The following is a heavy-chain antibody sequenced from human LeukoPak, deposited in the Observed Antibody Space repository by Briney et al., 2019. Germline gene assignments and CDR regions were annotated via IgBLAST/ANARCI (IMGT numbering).Heavy chain of an antibody. Sequence: PGGSLRLSCAASGFTFSSYGMHWVRQAPGKGLEWVAVISYDGSNKYYADSVKGRFTISRDNSKNTLYLQMSSLRAEDTAVYYRAKSRSDVVDYWGQGTLVTVSS. V-gene: IGHV3-30*18. J-gene: IGHJ4*02. D-gene: IGHD3-3*01. CDR2: ISYDGSNK. CDR1: GFTFSSYG. CDR3: AKSRSDVVDY.